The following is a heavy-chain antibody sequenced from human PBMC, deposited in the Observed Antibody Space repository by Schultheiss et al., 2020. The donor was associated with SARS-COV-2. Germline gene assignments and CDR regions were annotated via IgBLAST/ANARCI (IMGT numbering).Heavy chain of an antibody. CDR3: AREEAARHYYYYGMDV. D-gene: IGHD6-6*01. Sequence: GGSLRLSCAASGFTFSSYDMHWVRQATGKGLEWVSAIGTAGDTYYPGSVKRRFTISRDNAKNSLYLQMNSLRAEDTAVYYCAREEAARHYYYYGMDVWGQGTTVTVSS. J-gene: IGHJ6*02. V-gene: IGHV3-13*01. CDR1: GFTFSSYD. CDR2: IGTAGDT.